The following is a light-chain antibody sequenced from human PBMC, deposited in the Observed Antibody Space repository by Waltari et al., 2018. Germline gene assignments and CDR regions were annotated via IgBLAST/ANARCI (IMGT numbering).Light chain of an antibody. CDR1: TLPIQY. Sequence: SYELTQPPSVSVSPGQTARITCSGETLPIQYSYWYQQRPGQAPMVLIYKDTERPSWIPERFSGSRSGTTVTLTISGVQAEDEAVYYCQSADITGTPYWFFGGGTKLTVV. CDR2: KDT. CDR3: QSADITGTPYWF. J-gene: IGLJ2*01. V-gene: IGLV3-25*03.